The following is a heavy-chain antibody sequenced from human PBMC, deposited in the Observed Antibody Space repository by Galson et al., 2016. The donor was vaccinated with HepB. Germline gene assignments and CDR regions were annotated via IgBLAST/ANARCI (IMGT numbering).Heavy chain of an antibody. CDR3: ARDDFTFWGFDP. Sequence: SLRLSCAASGFTFSSYVMHWVRQAPGKGLEWVAVIWYDGSNKHYADSVKGRFTISRDNSKNTLYLQMNSLRAEDTAVYYCARDDFTFWGFDPWGQGTLVTVSS. V-gene: IGHV3-33*01. CDR2: IWYDGSNK. J-gene: IGHJ5*02. D-gene: IGHD2-21*02. CDR1: GFTFSSYV.